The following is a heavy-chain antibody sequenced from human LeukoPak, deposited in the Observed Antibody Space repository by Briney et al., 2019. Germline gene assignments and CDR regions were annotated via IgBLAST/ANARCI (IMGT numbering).Heavy chain of an antibody. Sequence: PSETLSLTCTVSGGSISSYYWSWIRQPPGKGLEWIGYIYYSGSTNYNPSLKSRVTISVDTSKNQFSLKLNSVTAADTAVYYCASHSSSSSYYGMDVWGQGTTVTVSS. CDR2: IYYSGST. CDR1: GGSISSYY. CDR3: ASHSSSSSYYGMDV. J-gene: IGHJ6*02. D-gene: IGHD6-6*01. V-gene: IGHV4-59*08.